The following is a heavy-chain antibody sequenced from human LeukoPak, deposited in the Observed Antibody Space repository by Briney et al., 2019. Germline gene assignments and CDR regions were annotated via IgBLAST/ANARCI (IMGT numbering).Heavy chain of an antibody. CDR1: GFTFSSYA. V-gene: IGHV3-30*04. J-gene: IGHJ4*02. D-gene: IGHD4-17*01. CDR2: ISYDGSNK. CDR3: AREGAYGDFTGVY. Sequence: GGSLRLSCAASGFTFSSYAMHWVRQAPGKGLEWVAVISYDGSNKYYADSVKGRFTISRDNSKNTLYLQMNSLRAEDTAVYYCAREGAYGDFTGVYWGQGTLVTVSS.